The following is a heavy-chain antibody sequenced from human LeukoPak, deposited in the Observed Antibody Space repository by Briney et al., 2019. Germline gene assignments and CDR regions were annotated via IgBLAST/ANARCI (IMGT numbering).Heavy chain of an antibody. D-gene: IGHD1-7*01. V-gene: IGHV3-11*01. CDR1: GGSFSGYY. Sequence: LSLTCAVYGGSFSGYYWSWIRQAPGKGLEWVSYISSSGSTIYYADSVKGRFTISRDNAKNSLYLQMNSLRAEDTAVYYCARDSPWNYGRGIDYWGQGTLVTVSS. CDR3: ARDSPWNYGRGIDY. CDR2: ISSSGSTI. J-gene: IGHJ4*02.